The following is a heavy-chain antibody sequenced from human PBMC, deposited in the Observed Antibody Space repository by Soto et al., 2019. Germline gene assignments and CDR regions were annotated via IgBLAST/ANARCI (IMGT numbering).Heavy chain of an antibody. D-gene: IGHD3-22*01. Sequence: ASVKVSCKVSGYTLTELSMHWVRQAPGKGLEWMGGFDPEDGETIYAQKFQGRVTMTEGTSTDTAYMELSSLRPEDTAVYYCATDRAYYDSSGYPPGFDPWGQGTLVTVSS. V-gene: IGHV1-24*01. J-gene: IGHJ5*02. CDR1: GYTLTELS. CDR2: FDPEDGET. CDR3: ATDRAYYDSSGYPPGFDP.